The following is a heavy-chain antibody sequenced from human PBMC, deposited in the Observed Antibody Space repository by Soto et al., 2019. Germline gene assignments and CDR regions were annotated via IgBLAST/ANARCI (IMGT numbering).Heavy chain of an antibody. D-gene: IGHD3-10*01. CDR3: ARDRGQITMVRGVISNYYYGMDV. J-gene: IGHJ6*02. CDR1: GGSISSYY. CDR2: IYYSGST. Sequence: SETLSLTCTVSGGSISSYYWSWIRQPPEKGLEWIGYIYYSGSTNYNPSLKSRVTISVDTSKNQFSLKLSSVTAADTAVYYCARDRGQITMVRGVISNYYYGMDVWGQGTTVTVSS. V-gene: IGHV4-59*01.